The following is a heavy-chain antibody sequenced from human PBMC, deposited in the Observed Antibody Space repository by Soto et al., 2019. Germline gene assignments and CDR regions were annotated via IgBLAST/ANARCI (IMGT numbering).Heavy chain of an antibody. Sequence: GGSLRLSCAASGFTFSSYGMHWVRQAPGKGLEWVGFIRSKAYGGTTEYAASVKGRFTISRDDSKSIAYLQMNSLKTEDTAVYYCTRCIVPPYSSGCYVDYWGQGTLVTVSS. CDR3: TRCIVPPYSSGCYVDY. CDR2: IRSKAYGGTT. J-gene: IGHJ4*02. D-gene: IGHD6-19*01. CDR1: GFTFSSYG. V-gene: IGHV3-49*04.